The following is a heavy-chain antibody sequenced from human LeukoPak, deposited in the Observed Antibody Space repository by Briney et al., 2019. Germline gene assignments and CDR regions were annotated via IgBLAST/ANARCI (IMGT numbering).Heavy chain of an antibody. Sequence: PSETLSLTCTVSGGSISAYYWSWIRPPPGKGLEWIGYIHYSGTTNYYPSLKSRVTIALDTSKNQFSLKLNSVTAADTAVYYCARFGTSSSRFFDQWGQGTLVTVSS. CDR2: IHYSGTT. CDR1: GGSISAYY. V-gene: IGHV4-59*01. CDR3: ARFGTSSSRFFDQ. D-gene: IGHD6-6*01. J-gene: IGHJ4*02.